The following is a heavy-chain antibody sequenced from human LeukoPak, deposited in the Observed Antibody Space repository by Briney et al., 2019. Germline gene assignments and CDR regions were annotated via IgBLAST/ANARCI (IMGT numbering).Heavy chain of an antibody. D-gene: IGHD3-22*01. J-gene: IGHJ1*01. CDR3: ARAPRGSLSGSYFQH. CDR1: GFTFSSYA. CDR2: ISYDGSNK. V-gene: IGHV3-30-3*01. Sequence: GGSLRLSCAASGFTFSSYAMHWVRQAPGKGLEWVAVISYDGSNKYYADSVKGRFTISRDNSKNTLYLQMNSLRAEDTAVYYCARAPRGSLSGSYFQHWGQGTLVTVSS.